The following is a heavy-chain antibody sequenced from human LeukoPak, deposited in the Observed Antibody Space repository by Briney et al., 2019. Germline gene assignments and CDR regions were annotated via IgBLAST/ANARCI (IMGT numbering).Heavy chain of an antibody. V-gene: IGHV3-48*03. Sequence: GGSLRLSCAASGLTFSSYEMNWVRQAPGKGLEWVSYISSSGSTIYYADSVKGRFTISRDNAKNSLYLQMNSLRAEDTAVYYCARDVYYGSGSPRLDYWGQGTLVTVSS. CDR1: GLTFSSYE. CDR3: ARDVYYGSGSPRLDY. J-gene: IGHJ4*02. CDR2: ISSSGSTI. D-gene: IGHD3-10*01.